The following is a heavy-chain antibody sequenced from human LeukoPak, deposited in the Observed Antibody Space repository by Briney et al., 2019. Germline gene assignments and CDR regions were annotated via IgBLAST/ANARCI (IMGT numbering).Heavy chain of an antibody. Sequence: GGSLRLSCEASGFTFSDNWMYWVRQAPGKGLVWVSRINTDGKTTSYADSVKGGFTISRDNPKNTLYLQMNILRAEDTGIYYCARAHYYDSTSAGGMDVWGQGTTVTVS. CDR1: GFTFSDNW. CDR3: ARAHYYDSTSAGGMDV. J-gene: IGHJ6*02. V-gene: IGHV3-74*01. CDR2: INTDGKTT. D-gene: IGHD3-16*01.